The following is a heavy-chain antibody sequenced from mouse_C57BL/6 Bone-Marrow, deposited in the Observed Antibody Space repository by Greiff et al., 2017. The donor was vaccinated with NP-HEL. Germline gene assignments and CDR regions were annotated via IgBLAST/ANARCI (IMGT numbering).Heavy chain of an antibody. J-gene: IGHJ4*01. CDR1: GYAFSSSW. Sequence: VQLHQSGPELVKPGASVKISCKASGYAFSSSWMNWVKQRPGKGLEWIGRIYPGDGDTNYNGKFKGKATLTADKSSSTAYMQLSSLTSEDSAVYFCARYYGSSFGAMDYWGQGTSVTVSS. CDR3: ARYYGSSFGAMDY. D-gene: IGHD1-1*01. V-gene: IGHV1-82*01. CDR2: IYPGDGDT.